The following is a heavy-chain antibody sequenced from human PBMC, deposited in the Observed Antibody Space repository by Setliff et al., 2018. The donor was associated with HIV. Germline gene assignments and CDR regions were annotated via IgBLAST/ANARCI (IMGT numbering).Heavy chain of an antibody. V-gene: IGHV2-5*01. Sequence: SGPTLVNPTQTLTLTCTFSGFSLSTSGVGVGWIRQPPGKALEWLALSYWNNDKRYSPSLKNRLTITKDTSKNQVVLTLTNMDPVDTATYYCARRGYNFWSGYYRGAYFDYWGQGTLVTVSS. D-gene: IGHD3-3*01. CDR2: SYWNNDK. CDR1: GFSLSTSGVG. J-gene: IGHJ4*02. CDR3: ARRGYNFWSGYYRGAYFDY.